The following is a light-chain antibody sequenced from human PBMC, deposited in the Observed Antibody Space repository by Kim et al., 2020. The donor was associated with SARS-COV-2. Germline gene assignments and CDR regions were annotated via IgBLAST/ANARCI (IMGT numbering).Light chain of an antibody. CDR3: MRGTHWAFA. CDR2: TVS. Sequence: PASISCRSIQSLVYGDVNTYLNLFHQRPSQSPRRLICTVSNRPSGVPYRSRGSASGTDFTQQNSRVKAQDVEVYYCMRGTHWAFAFGPGTK. J-gene: IGKJ3*01. V-gene: IGKV2-30*01. CDR1: QSLVYGDVNTY.